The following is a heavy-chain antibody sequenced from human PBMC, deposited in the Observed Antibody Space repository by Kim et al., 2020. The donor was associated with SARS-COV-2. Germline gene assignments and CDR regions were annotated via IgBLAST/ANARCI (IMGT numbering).Heavy chain of an antibody. CDR3: ARNMVQGLRGGGLGY. V-gene: IGHV4-4*02. J-gene: IGHJ4*02. Sequence: PSLKSRVTISVDKAKNQFSLKLSSVPAADTAVYYCARNMVQGLRGGGLGYWGQGTLVTVSS. D-gene: IGHD3-10*01.